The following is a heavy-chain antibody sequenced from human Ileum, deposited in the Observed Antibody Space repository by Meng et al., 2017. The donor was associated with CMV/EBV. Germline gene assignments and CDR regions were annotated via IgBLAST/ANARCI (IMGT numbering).Heavy chain of an antibody. J-gene: IGHJ4*02. V-gene: IGHV1-69*12. CDR3: ARMSY. CDR1: GGPFRSDA. CDR2: HIPIFDNA. Sequence: QVQLVQSGAEVTEPGSSLKVSCKRSGGPFRSDAFSWVRPDPGQGLDGVGGHIPIFDNAHTTKKFQGRVTITADESTSTVYMDLSSLRSDDTAVYYCARMSYWGQGTLVTVSS.